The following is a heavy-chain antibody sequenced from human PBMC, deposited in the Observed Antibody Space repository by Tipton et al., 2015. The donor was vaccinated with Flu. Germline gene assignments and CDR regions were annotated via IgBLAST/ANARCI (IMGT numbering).Heavy chain of an antibody. V-gene: IGHV4-61*09. CDR1: GASISSGSFY. D-gene: IGHD3-16*01. Sequence: TLSLTCTVSGASISSGSFYWTWLRQPAGKGLEWIGHLYTAGGTTYNSSLKSRVTISLDTPKNQFSLSLNSVTAADTAVYFCARQRSYYDTSGPRGGGFYLDYWGQGALVTVSS. CDR3: ARQRSYYDTSGPRGGGFYLDY. J-gene: IGHJ4*02. CDR2: LYTAGGT.